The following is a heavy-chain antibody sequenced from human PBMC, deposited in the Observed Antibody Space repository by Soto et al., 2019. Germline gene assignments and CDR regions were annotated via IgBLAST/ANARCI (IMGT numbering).Heavy chain of an antibody. CDR3: AKEIVGAINY. Sequence: EVQLVESGGGLVQPGRSLRLSCAASGFTFDDYAMHWVRQAPGKGLEWVSGISWNSGKIGYADSVKGRFIISRDNANNSLYLQMNSLRPEDTAFYYCAKEIVGAINYWGQGTLVTVSS. J-gene: IGHJ4*02. D-gene: IGHD1-26*01. V-gene: IGHV3-9*01. CDR2: ISWNSGKI. CDR1: GFTFDDYA.